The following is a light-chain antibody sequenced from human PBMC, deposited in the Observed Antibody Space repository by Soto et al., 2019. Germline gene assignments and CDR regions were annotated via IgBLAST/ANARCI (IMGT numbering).Light chain of an antibody. CDR2: EVS. J-gene: IGLJ1*01. CDR3: RSKTSSITYV. CDR1: SSDVGAYNY. Sequence: QSALTQPRSVSGSPGQSVTISCTGTSSDVGAYNYVSWYQQHPGEAPKLVIYEVSNRPSGVSNRFSGSKSGNTASLTISGLQADNEDDYYCRSKTSSITYVFGSGTKVTVL. V-gene: IGLV2-14*01.